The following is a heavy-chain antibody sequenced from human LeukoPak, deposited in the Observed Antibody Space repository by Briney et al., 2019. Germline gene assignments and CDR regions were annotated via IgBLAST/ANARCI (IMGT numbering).Heavy chain of an antibody. J-gene: IGHJ4*02. CDR2: INHSGSI. CDR3: ARHRKWGFGVVIFDY. D-gene: IGHD3-3*01. CDR1: GGSFSGYY. Sequence: SETLSLTCAVYGGSFSGYYWSWIRQPPGKGLEWIGEINHSGSINYNPSLKSRVTISVDTSKNQFSLKLSSVTAADTAVYYCARHRKWGFGVVIFDYWGQGTLVTVSS. V-gene: IGHV4-34*01.